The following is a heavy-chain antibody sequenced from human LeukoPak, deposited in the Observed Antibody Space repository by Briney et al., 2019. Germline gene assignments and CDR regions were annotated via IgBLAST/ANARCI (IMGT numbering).Heavy chain of an antibody. J-gene: IGHJ4*02. CDR2: FDPEDGET. CDR3: ATSYSEVMRFDY. CDR1: GYTLTELS. D-gene: IGHD2-15*01. V-gene: IGHV1-24*01. Sequence: ASVKVSCKVSGYTLTELSMHWVRQAPGKGVEWMGGFDPEDGETIYAQKFQGRVTMSEDTSTDTAYMELSSLRSEDTAVYYCATSYSEVMRFDYWGQGTLVTVSS.